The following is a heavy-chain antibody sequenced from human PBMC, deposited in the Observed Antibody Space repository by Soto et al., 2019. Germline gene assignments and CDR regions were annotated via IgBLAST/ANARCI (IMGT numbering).Heavy chain of an antibody. CDR2: INPSGGST. CDR3: ANRGYSYGFVIY. J-gene: IGHJ4*02. Sequence: ASVKVSCKASGYTFSTYYMHWVRQAPGQGYEWMGIINPSGGSTTYAQKFQGRVTMTRDTSTTTVYMELSSLRSEDTAVYYCANRGYSYGFVIYWGQGTLVTVS. CDR1: GYTFSTYY. D-gene: IGHD5-18*01. V-gene: IGHV1-46*01.